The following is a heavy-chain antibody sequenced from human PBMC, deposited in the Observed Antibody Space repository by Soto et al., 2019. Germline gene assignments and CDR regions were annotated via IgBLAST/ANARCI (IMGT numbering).Heavy chain of an antibody. D-gene: IGHD3-10*01. Sequence: QITLKASGPTLVKPTQNLTLTCTVSVFSLTTNGVRVGWIRQPPRKALEWLALIYWDDDKRDSPSLKTRLTIAQGPSEHRMVLTLTNMYPADTATYFGAHIHTLTSAFDIWGQGTEVTVAS. V-gene: IGHV2-5*02. CDR2: IYWDDDK. CDR1: VFSLTTNGVR. CDR3: AHIHTLTSAFDI. J-gene: IGHJ3*02.